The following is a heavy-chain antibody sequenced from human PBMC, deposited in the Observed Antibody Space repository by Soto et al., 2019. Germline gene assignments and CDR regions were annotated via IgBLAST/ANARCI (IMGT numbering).Heavy chain of an antibody. D-gene: IGHD2-8*01. CDR2: AYYSGDT. J-gene: IGHJ5*02. CDR3: ARDRSTYGGGGTGEVKENWFDP. V-gene: IGHV4-59*01. Sequence: QVQLRESGPGVVKASETLSLTCSVSGASISRYYWSWIRRSPGKGLEWIGYAYYSGDTGYNPSLKSRVTMAIDTSKNQVSLKLTSVTAADTAVYYCARDRSTYGGGGTGEVKENWFDPWGQGALVTVSS. CDR1: GASISRYY.